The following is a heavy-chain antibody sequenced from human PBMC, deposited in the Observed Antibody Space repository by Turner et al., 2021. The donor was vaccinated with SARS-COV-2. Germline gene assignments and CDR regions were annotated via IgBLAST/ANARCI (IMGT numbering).Heavy chain of an antibody. D-gene: IGHD6-19*01. Sequence: QLQLQESGPGLVRPSETLSLTCTVSGDSISSSNYYWGWNRQPPGKGLEWIASIAYSGTTYYNPSLRSRVTISVDTSRSRFYLKLSSVTAADTGIYYCARHRPNSSGWYYYGMSFWGPGATVPVSS. V-gene: IGHV4-39*01. CDR2: IAYSGTT. CDR1: GDSISSSNYY. CDR3: ARHRPNSSGWYYYGMSF. J-gene: IGHJ6*02.